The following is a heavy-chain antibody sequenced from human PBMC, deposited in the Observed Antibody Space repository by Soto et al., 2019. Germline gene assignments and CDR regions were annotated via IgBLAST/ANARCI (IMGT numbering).Heavy chain of an antibody. D-gene: IGHD2-15*01. V-gene: IGHV3-23*01. CDR1: GFTFSSYA. Sequence: GGSLRLSCAASGFTFSSYAMSWVRQAPGKGLEWVSAISGSGGSTYYADSVKGRFTISRDNSKNTLYLQTNSLRAEDTAVYYCAKNQRLGGYYYYGMDVWGQGTTVTVSS. CDR2: ISGSGGST. CDR3: AKNQRLGGYYYYGMDV. J-gene: IGHJ6*02.